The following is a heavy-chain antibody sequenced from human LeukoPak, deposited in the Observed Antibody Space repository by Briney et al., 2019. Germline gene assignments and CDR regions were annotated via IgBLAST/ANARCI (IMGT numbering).Heavy chain of an antibody. CDR2: ISAYNGNT. CDR1: GYTFTSYG. Sequence: ASVKVSCKASGYTFTSYGVSWVRQAPGQGLEWMGWISAYNGNTNYAQKLQGRVTMTTDTSTSTAYMELRSLRSDDTAVYYCARDRHIGATGAFDIWGQGTMVTVSS. CDR3: ARDRHIGATGAFDI. V-gene: IGHV1-18*01. J-gene: IGHJ3*02. D-gene: IGHD5-12*01.